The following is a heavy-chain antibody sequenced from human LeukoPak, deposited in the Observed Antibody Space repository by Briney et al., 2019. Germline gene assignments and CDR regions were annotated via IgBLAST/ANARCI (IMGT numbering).Heavy chain of an antibody. V-gene: IGHV5-51*01. CDR2: IYPADSDT. CDR3: ARRITGTTNFDF. J-gene: IGHJ4*02. D-gene: IGHD1-14*01. Sequence: GASLKISCEASGYRFPGSWIGWVRQMPGKGLEWMGIIYPADSDTRYSPSSRGQVTMSADKSINTAYLQWSSLKASDTAMCYCARRITGTTNFDFWGQGTLVTVSS. CDR1: GYRFPGSW.